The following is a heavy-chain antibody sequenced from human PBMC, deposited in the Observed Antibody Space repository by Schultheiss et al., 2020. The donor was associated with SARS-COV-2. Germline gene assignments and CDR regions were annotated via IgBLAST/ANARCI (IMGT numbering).Heavy chain of an antibody. CDR1: GFTFSSNA. D-gene: IGHD3-22*01. Sequence: GGSLRLSCAASGFTFSSNAIHWVRQAPGKGLEGVAVTSCDGSKTYYADSVKGRFTISRANSKNTLYLQMNSLRAEDTAVYYCAKVGQWDYYDSSGYYYWGQGTLVTVSS. CDR2: TSCDGSKT. J-gene: IGHJ4*02. V-gene: IGHV3-30-3*01. CDR3: AKVGQWDYYDSSGYYY.